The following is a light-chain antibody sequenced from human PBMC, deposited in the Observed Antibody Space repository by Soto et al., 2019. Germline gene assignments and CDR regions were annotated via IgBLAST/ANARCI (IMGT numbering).Light chain of an antibody. J-gene: IGLJ1*01. CDR2: VTSYGSH. Sequence: VLTQPPSASAFLGASIKLTCTLSSEHSTYTHEWYQQRPGRSPQYIMKVTSYGSHSTGGGSPDRFRVSSSGSDSNLTFTTHQSDDEDEYHCGESHTMVGQVGDVFGTGTKVTVL. V-gene: IGLV4-3*01. CDR1: SEHSTYT. CDR3: GESHTMVGQVGDV.